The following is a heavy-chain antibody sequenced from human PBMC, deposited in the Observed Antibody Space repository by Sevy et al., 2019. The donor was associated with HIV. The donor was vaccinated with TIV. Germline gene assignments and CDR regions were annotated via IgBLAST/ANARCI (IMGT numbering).Heavy chain of an antibody. CDR2: IYTSGST. CDR1: GGSISSGSYY. CDR3: ASETYSGSYYGVTRRFDY. Sequence: SETLSLTCTVSGGSISSGSYYWSWIRQPAGKGLEWIGRIYTSGSTNYNPSLKSRVTMSVDTSKNQFSLKLSSVTAADTAVYYCASETYSGSYYGVTRRFDYWGQGTLVTVSS. V-gene: IGHV4-61*02. D-gene: IGHD1-26*01. J-gene: IGHJ4*02.